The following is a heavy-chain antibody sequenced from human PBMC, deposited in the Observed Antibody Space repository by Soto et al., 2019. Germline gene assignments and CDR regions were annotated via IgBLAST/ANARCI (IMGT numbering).Heavy chain of an antibody. J-gene: IGHJ4*02. CDR3: AKDRGSGYSSLTKGPTVGY. V-gene: IGHV3-23*01. D-gene: IGHD6-13*01. CDR1: GFTFSSYA. Sequence: EVQLLESGGGLVQPGGSLRLSCAASGFTFSSYAMSWVRQAPGKGLEWVSAISGSGGSTYYADSVKGRFTISRDNSKNPLYLEMNSLRAEDTAVYYCAKDRGSGYSSLTKGPTVGYWGQGTLVTVSS. CDR2: ISGSGGST.